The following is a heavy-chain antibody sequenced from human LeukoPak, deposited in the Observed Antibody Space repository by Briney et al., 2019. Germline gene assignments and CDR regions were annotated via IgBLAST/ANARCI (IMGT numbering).Heavy chain of an antibody. Sequence: GGSLRLSCAASGFTFSSYAMHWVRQAPGKGLEWVAVISYDGSNKYYADSVKGRFTISRDNSKNTLYLQMNSLRAEDTAVYYCARFYSDYVSLTDWGQGTLVTVSS. CDR3: ARFYSDYVSLTD. CDR2: ISYDGSNK. V-gene: IGHV3-30-3*01. J-gene: IGHJ4*02. CDR1: GFTFSSYA. D-gene: IGHD5-12*01.